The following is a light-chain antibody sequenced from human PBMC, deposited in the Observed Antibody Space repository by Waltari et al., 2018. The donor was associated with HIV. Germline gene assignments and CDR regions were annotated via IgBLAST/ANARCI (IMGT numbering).Light chain of an antibody. Sequence: SYELTQPLSVSVALGQTARITCGGNNIGSKNVHWYQQKPGPAPVLVIYRDSNRPSGIPERFSGSNSGNTATLTISRAQAGDEADYYCQVWDSSTHVVFGGGTKLTVL. CDR2: RDS. CDR3: QVWDSSTHVV. J-gene: IGLJ2*01. CDR1: NIGSKN. V-gene: IGLV3-9*01.